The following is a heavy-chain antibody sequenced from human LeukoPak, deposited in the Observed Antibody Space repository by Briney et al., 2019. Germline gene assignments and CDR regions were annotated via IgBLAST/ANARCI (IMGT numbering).Heavy chain of an antibody. V-gene: IGHV3-11*01. D-gene: IGHD3-22*01. J-gene: IGHJ4*02. Sequence: GGSLRLSCAASGFTFSDYYVSWIRQAPGKGLEWVSYISSSGSTIYYADSVKGRFTISRDNAKNSLYLQMNSLRAEDTAVYYCARDSQDSGYHLTYFDYWGQGTLVTVSS. CDR1: GFTFSDYY. CDR3: ARDSQDSGYHLTYFDY. CDR2: ISSSGSTI.